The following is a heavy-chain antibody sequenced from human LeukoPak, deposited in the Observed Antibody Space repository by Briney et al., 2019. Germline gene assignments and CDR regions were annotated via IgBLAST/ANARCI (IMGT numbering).Heavy chain of an antibody. CDR1: GFTFSSYW. V-gene: IGHV3-74*01. Sequence: GGSLRLSCAASGFTFSSYWMHWVRQAPGKGLVWVSRINSDGSSTIYADSVKGRFTISRDNAKNTLYLQMNSLRADDTAVYYCASADTAMVNDYWGQGTLVTVSS. CDR2: INSDGSST. D-gene: IGHD5-18*01. CDR3: ASADTAMVNDY. J-gene: IGHJ4*02.